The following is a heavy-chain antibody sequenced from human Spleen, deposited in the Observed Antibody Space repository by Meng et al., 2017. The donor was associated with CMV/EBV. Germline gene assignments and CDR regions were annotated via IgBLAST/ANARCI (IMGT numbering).Heavy chain of an antibody. V-gene: IGHV3-23*01. CDR3: AKQNSRVVIGGGVDY. J-gene: IGHJ4*02. CDR1: GITFSRYA. Sequence: GESLKISCTASGITFSRYAMSWVRQTPGKGLEWVSSLNFGGGGTDYADSVKGRFTISRDNSKNTLYLQMHSLRAEDTAMYYCAKQNSRVVIGGGVDYWGQGTLVTVSS. CDR2: LNFGGGGT. D-gene: IGHD3-3*01.